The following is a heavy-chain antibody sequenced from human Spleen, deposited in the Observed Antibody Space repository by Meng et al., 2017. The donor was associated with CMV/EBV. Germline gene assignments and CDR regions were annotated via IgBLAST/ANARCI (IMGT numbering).Heavy chain of an antibody. Sequence: GESLKISCQASGYRFTTFWIGWVRQVPGKGLEWMGITYPGDSDTRFSPSFQGQVSISADRSITTAYLYWSSLKTSDTAMYYCARGIAAAGTAYYFDYWGQGTLVTVSS. D-gene: IGHD6-13*01. CDR2: TYPGDSDT. V-gene: IGHV5-51*06. J-gene: IGHJ4*02. CDR1: GYRFTTFW. CDR3: ARGIAAAGTAYYFDY.